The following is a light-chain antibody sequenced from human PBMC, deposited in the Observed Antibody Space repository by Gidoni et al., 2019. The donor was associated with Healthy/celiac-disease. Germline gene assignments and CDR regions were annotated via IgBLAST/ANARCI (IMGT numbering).Light chain of an antibody. CDR1: SSDVGSYNL. CDR3: CSYAGSSTWV. V-gene: IGLV2-23*01. J-gene: IGLJ3*02. Sequence: QSALTQPASVSGSPGQSITISCTGTSSDVGSYNLVSWYHQHPGKAPKLMIYEGSKRPSGVSNRFSGSKSGNTASLTISGLQAEDEVDYYCCSYAGSSTWVFGGGTKLTVL. CDR2: EGS.